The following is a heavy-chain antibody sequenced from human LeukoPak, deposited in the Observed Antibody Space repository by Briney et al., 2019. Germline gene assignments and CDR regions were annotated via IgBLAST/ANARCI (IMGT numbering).Heavy chain of an antibody. V-gene: IGHV3-48*01. CDR2: ISSGSGTI. CDR1: GFTFSTYS. D-gene: IGHD1-26*01. J-gene: IGHJ4*02. CDR3: ARGSGTYSLGFDY. Sequence: GGSLRLSCAASGFTFSTYSMNWVRQAPGKGLEWFSYISSGSGTIYYADSVKGRFTISRDNAKNSLYLQMNSLRAEDTAVYYCARGSGTYSLGFDYWGQGTLVTVSS.